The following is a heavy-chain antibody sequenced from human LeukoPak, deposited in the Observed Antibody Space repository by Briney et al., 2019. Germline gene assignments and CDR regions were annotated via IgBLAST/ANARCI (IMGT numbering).Heavy chain of an antibody. Sequence: PSETLSLTCTVSGGSISSYYWSWIRQPAGKGLEWIGRIYTSGSTNYNPSLKSRVTMLVDTSKNQFSLKLSSVTAADTAVYYCARGRITMVRGVTFFDYWGQGTLVTVSS. V-gene: IGHV4-4*07. CDR3: ARGRITMVRGVTFFDY. D-gene: IGHD3-10*01. CDR2: IYTSGST. J-gene: IGHJ4*02. CDR1: GGSISSYY.